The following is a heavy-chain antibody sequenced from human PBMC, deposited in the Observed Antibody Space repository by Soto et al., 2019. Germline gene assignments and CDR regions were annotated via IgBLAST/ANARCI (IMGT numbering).Heavy chain of an antibody. J-gene: IGHJ4*02. V-gene: IGHV1-8*01. CDR1: GYPFTAFD. D-gene: IGHD2-15*01. CDR3: VRQPGGVATPGDDY. Sequence: ASVKVSCKASGYPFTAFDINWGRQAAGQGLEWMGWMNPSSGDSAFAQRFQDRITMTRTTSISTAYMELSRLTSDDTAVYYCVRQPGGVATPGDDYWGQGTLVTVSS. CDR2: MNPSSGDS.